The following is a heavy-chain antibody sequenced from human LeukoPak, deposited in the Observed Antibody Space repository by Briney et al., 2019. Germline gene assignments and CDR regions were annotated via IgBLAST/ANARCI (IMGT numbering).Heavy chain of an antibody. CDR2: INPYTGGT. CDR3: ARSEIYCNNGFCYKEPCDY. Sequence: GASVKVSCKASGHTFTGYYMHWVRQAPGQGLEWMGWINPYTGGTNYAQKFRGRVTMTRDTSISTAYVDLSRLTSDDTAVYYCARSEIYCNNGFCYKEPCDYWGQGTLVTVSS. D-gene: IGHD2-8*01. V-gene: IGHV1-2*02. CDR1: GHTFTGYY. J-gene: IGHJ4*02.